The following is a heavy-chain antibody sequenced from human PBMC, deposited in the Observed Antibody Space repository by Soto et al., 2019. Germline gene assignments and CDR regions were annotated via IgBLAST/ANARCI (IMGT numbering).Heavy chain of an antibody. J-gene: IGHJ5*02. V-gene: IGHV5-51*01. CDR2: IYPGDSDT. Sequence: GQSLKISCKGSGYSFTSYWICWVRQMPGKGLGWMGIIYPGDSDTRYSPSFQGQVTISADKSISTAYLQWSSLKASDTAMYYCARHSIRDGYTTWGQGTLVTSPQ. CDR1: GYSFTSYW. D-gene: IGHD2-2*02. CDR3: ARHSIRDGYTT.